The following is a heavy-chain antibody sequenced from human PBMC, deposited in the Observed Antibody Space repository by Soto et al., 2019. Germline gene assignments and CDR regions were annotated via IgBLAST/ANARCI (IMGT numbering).Heavy chain of an antibody. V-gene: IGHV3-66*01. CDR2: IYSGGST. Sequence: EVQLVESGGGLVQPGGSLRLSCAASGFTVSSNYMSWVRQAPGKGLEWVSVIYSGGSTYYADSVKGRFTISRDNSKNTMYLQMNSLRAEDTAVYYCARGLESYYIWGSTPYYFDYWGQGTLVTVSS. CDR1: GFTVSSNY. D-gene: IGHD3-16*01. J-gene: IGHJ4*02. CDR3: ARGLESYYIWGSTPYYFDY.